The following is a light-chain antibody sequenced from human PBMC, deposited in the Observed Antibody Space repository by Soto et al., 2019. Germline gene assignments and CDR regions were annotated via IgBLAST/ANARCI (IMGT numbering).Light chain of an antibody. CDR1: SSDIGGYNY. CDR2: EVN. CDR3: SSYSTTSTLV. Sequence: QSVLTQPASVSGSPGQSITISCTGTSSDIGGYNYVSWYQHYPGEAPKLLIFEVNNRPSGVSNRFSGSKSGNTASLTISGLQTEDETDYYCSSYSTTSTLVFGGGTQLTVL. V-gene: IGLV2-14*01. J-gene: IGLJ3*02.